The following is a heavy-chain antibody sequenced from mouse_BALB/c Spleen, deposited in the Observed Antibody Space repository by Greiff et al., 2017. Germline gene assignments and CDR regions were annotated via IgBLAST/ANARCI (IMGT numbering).Heavy chain of an antibody. CDR2: ISSGGSYT. J-gene: IGHJ1*01. CDR1: GFTFSSYT. CDR3: TREGLRLQYFDV. Sequence: EVMLVESGGGLVKPGGSLKLSCAASGFTFSSYTMSWVRQTPEKRLEWVATISSGGSYTYYPDSVKGRFTISRDNAKNTLYLQMSSLKSEDTAMYYCTREGLRLQYFDVWGAGTTVTVSS. V-gene: IGHV5-6-4*01. D-gene: IGHD1-2*01.